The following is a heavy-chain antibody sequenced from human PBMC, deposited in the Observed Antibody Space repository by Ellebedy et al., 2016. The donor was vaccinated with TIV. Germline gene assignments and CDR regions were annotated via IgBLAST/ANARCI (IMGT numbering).Heavy chain of an antibody. D-gene: IGHD1-1*01. CDR3: AKETTELTATTLY. CDR2: IWDDGSDK. J-gene: IGHJ4*02. CDR1: GFTFSSYG. Sequence: PGGSLRLSCAASGFTFSSYGMHWVRQAPGKGLEWVAIIWDDGSDKKYADSVKGRFTISRDNSKNTLNLQLSSLRSEDTAVYYCAKETTELTATTLYWGQGTLVTVSS. V-gene: IGHV3-30*02.